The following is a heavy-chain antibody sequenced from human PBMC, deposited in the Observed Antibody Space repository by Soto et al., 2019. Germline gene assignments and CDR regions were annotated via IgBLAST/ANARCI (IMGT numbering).Heavy chain of an antibody. J-gene: IGHJ4*02. CDR2: IWYDGSNK. CDR1: GFTFSSYG. Sequence: GGSLRLSCAASGFTFSSYGMHWVRQAPGKGLEWVAVIWYDGSNKYYADSVKGRFTISRDNSKNTLYLQMNSLRAEDTAVYYCASHRVKKPAAGTGKFDFWGQGTLVTVSS. V-gene: IGHV3-33*01. D-gene: IGHD6-13*01. CDR3: ASHRVKKPAAGTGKFDF.